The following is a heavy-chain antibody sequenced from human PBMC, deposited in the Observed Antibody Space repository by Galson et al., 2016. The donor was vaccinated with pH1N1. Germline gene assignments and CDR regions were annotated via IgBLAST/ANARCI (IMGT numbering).Heavy chain of an antibody. Sequence: SLRLSCAASGFTFNKYGMHWVRQAPGKGLEWVAVISYDGSNKYYADSVKGRFTISRDDSKNMLYLQMNSLRAEDTAVHYCAKVVRGSSWPSFDYWGQGTLVTVSS. CDR3: AKVVRGSSWPSFDY. V-gene: IGHV3-30*18. CDR2: ISYDGSNK. D-gene: IGHD6-13*01. J-gene: IGHJ4*02. CDR1: GFTFNKYG.